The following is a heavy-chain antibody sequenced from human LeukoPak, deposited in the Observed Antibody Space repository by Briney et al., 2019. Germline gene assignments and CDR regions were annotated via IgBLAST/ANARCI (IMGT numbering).Heavy chain of an antibody. CDR1: GYSFTSCW. Sequence: GSLKISCKGSGYSFTSCWIGWVRQMPGKGLEWMGIIYPGDSDTRYSPSFQGQVTISADKSISTAYLQWSSLKASDNAMYYCARRQGSKRKPFDYWGQGTLVTVSS. CDR3: ARRQGSKRKPFDY. J-gene: IGHJ4*02. CDR2: IYPGDSDT. V-gene: IGHV5-51*01.